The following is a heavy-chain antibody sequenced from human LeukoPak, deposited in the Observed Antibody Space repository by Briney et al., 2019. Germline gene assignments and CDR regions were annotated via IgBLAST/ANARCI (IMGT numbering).Heavy chain of an antibody. CDR3: ARDYDYVWGSYRYDPAPTYYFDY. V-gene: IGHV1-18*01. D-gene: IGHD3-16*02. CDR1: GYTLTNHG. J-gene: IGHJ4*02. CDR2: ISVYNPIT. Sequence: ASVKVSCKASGYTLTNHGITWVRQAPGQGLEWMGWISVYNPITKYAQKFQGRVTITADKSTSTAYMELSSLRSEDTAVYYCARDYDYVWGSYRYDPAPTYYFDYWGQGTLVTVSS.